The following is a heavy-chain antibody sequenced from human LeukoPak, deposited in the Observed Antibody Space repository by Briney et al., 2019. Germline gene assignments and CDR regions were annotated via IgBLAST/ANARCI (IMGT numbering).Heavy chain of an antibody. CDR1: GFTVSSSS. V-gene: IGHV3-23*01. D-gene: IGHD1-26*01. J-gene: IGHJ5*02. Sequence: GGSLRISSAASGFTVSSSSMYRVGQGPWQVLHRVSVLGGSGGSTDYADSVKGRFTISRDNSKNTLYLQMNSLRAEDTAVYFCAKDQTGSYPYNWFDPWGQGTLVTVCS. CDR3: AKDQTGSYPYNWFDP. CDR2: LGGSGGST.